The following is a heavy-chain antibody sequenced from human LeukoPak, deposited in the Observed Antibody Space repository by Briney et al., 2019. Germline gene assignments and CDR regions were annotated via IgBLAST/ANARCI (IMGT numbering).Heavy chain of an antibody. CDR2: IYPGDSDT. V-gene: IGHV5-51*01. D-gene: IGHD6-13*01. Sequence: GESRKISCKGSGYSFTSYWIGWVRQMPGKGLEWMGIIYPGDSDTRYSPSFQGQVTISADKSISTAYLQWSSLKASDTAMYYCARQSSSWPHYYYGMDVWGQGTTVTVSS. CDR3: ARQSSSWPHYYYGMDV. J-gene: IGHJ6*02. CDR1: GYSFTSYW.